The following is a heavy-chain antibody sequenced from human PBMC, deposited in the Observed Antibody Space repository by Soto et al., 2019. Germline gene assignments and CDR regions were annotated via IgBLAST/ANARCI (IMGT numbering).Heavy chain of an antibody. D-gene: IGHD1-1*01. CDR2: ISSNGGST. CDR1: GFTFRSYA. Sequence: VGSLRLSGSASGFTFRSYAMHWVRQAPGKGLEYVSAISSNGGSTYYADSVKGRFTISRDNSKNTLYLQLSSLRTEDTAVYYCVKVQMATTEGYYYGMDVWGQGTTVTVSS. CDR3: VKVQMATTEGYYYGMDV. J-gene: IGHJ6*02. V-gene: IGHV3-64D*06.